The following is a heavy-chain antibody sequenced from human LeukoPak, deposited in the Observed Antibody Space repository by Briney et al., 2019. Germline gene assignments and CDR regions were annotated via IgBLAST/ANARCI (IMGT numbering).Heavy chain of an antibody. CDR3: ARVRTGVVIIGYFEY. CDR2: IYHSGST. J-gene: IGHJ4*02. Sequence: TSETLSLTCGIPGGSISSSNWWSWVRQPPGKGLEWIEEIYHSGSTNYNPSLKSRVTISVDTSKNQFSLKLSSVTAADTAVYYCARVRTGVVIIGYFEYWGQGTLVTVSS. V-gene: IGHV4-4*02. D-gene: IGHD3-3*01. CDR1: GGSISSSNW.